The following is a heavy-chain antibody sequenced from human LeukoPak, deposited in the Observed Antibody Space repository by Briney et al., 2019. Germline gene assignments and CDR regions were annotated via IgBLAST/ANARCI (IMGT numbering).Heavy chain of an antibody. CDR2: INPNSGGT. Sequence: ASVKVSCKASGYTFSGYYIHWVRQAPGQGLEWMGWINPNSGGTNYAQKFQGRVTMTRDMSTSTVYMELSSLRSEDTAVYYCATHYYDSSGYASWGQGTLVTVSS. V-gene: IGHV1-2*02. CDR3: ATHYYDSSGYAS. CDR1: GYTFSGYY. D-gene: IGHD3-22*01. J-gene: IGHJ4*02.